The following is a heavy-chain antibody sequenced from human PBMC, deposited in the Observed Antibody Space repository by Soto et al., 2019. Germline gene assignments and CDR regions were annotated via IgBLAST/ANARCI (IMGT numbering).Heavy chain of an antibody. J-gene: IGHJ4*02. D-gene: IGHD3-16*02. CDR3: ARMRGLGEISPYFDY. CDR1: GGSISDYK. CDR2: IYYSGRT. Sequence: QVQLQESGPGLVKPSETLSLTCSVSGGSISDYKWNWIRQSPGKGLEWLGYIYYSGRTNYNPTLKSRVTISLDTSTKQFSLRLRSVTAADTAVYYCARMRGLGEISPYFDYWGKGTLVTVSS. V-gene: IGHV4-59*01.